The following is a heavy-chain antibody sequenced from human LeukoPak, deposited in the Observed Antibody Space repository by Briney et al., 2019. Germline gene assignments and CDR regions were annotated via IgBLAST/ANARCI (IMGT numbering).Heavy chain of an antibody. V-gene: IGHV4-39*01. J-gene: IGHJ6*03. CDR2: IYYSGTT. CDR3: ARQASDYFYYYMDV. CDR1: GGSIGTSNYY. Sequence: PSETLSLTCTVSGGSIGTSNYYWGWIRQPPGKGLEWIGTIYYSGTTYYNPSLESRVTISEDTSKNQFSLMLRSVTAADTAVYFCARQASDYFYYYMDVWGKGTTVTVSS.